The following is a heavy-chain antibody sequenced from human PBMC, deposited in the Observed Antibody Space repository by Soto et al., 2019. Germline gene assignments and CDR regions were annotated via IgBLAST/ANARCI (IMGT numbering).Heavy chain of an antibody. CDR2: INQSGST. D-gene: IGHD2-15*01. J-gene: IGHJ4*02. CDR1: GGSFSNYY. V-gene: IGHV4-34*01. CDR3: ARGTYGSTWVNY. Sequence: QVQLQQWGAGLLKPSEALSLTCGVYGGSFSNYYWIWIRQPPGRGLEWIGEINQSGSTDYNPSLKSRVTISVDTSKNWRSLNLSSVTAADTAGYYCARGTYGSTWVNYWGQGTPVTVSS.